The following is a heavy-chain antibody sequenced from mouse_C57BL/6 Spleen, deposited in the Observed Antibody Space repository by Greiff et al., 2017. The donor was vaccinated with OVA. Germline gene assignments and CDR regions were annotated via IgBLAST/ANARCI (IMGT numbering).Heavy chain of an antibody. V-gene: IGHV1-81*01. CDR1: GYTFTSYG. J-gene: IGHJ4*01. Sequence: QVQLQQSGAELARPGASVKLSCKASGYTFTSYGISWVKQRTGQGLEWIGEIYPRSGNNYYNEKFKGKATLTADKSSSTAYMELRSLTSEDSAVYFCARNGNYDAMDYWGQGTSVTVSS. CDR2: IYPRSGNN. D-gene: IGHD1-1*01. CDR3: ARNGNYDAMDY.